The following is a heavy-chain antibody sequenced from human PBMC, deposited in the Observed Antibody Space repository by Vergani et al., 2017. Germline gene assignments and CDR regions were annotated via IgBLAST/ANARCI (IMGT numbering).Heavy chain of an antibody. CDR3: ARDGVAVAGTTPARYYYDMDV. CDR1: GGSISSGGYY. D-gene: IGHD6-19*01. Sequence: QVQLQESGPGLVKPSQTLSLTCTVSGGSISSGGYYWSWIRQHPGKGLEWIGYIYYSGSTYYNPSLKSRVTISVDTSKNQFSLKLSSVTAADTAVYYCARDGVAVAGTTPARYYYDMDVWGKGTTVTVSS. J-gene: IGHJ6*03. V-gene: IGHV4-31*03. CDR2: IYYSGST.